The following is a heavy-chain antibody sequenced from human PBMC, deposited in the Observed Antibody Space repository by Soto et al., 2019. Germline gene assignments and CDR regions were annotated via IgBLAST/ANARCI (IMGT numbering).Heavy chain of an antibody. V-gene: IGHV3-23*01. CDR1: GFTFSNYA. J-gene: IGHJ4*02. Sequence: EVQLLESGGGLVQPGGSLRLSCAASGFTFSNYAMSWVRQAPGKGLEWVSAISGSGDITYSADSVRGHFTISRDNSKNTLYLQMNRLRAEDTAVYYCAKGYYDFWSVYINWGQGTLVTVSS. D-gene: IGHD3-3*01. CDR3: AKGYYDFWSVYIN. CDR2: ISGSGDIT.